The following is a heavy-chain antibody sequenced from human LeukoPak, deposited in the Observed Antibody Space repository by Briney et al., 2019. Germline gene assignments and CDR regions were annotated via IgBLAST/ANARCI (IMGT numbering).Heavy chain of an antibody. D-gene: IGHD6-6*01. CDR2: ISWDGGST. J-gene: IGHJ5*02. CDR1: GFTFDDYT. Sequence: GGSLRLSCAAFGFTFDDYTMHWVRQAPGKGLEWVSLISWDGGSTYYADSVKGRFTISIDNSKNSLYLQMNSLRTEDTALYYCAKDIEGSTAAPAWGQGTLVTVSS. V-gene: IGHV3-43*01. CDR3: AKDIEGSTAAPA.